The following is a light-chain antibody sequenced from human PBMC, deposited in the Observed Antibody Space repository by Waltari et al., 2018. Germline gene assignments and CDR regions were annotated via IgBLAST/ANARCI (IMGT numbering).Light chain of an antibody. CDR1: KLGDKY. J-gene: IGLJ2*01. CDR2: QDS. Sequence: SYELTQPPSVSVSPGQTASITCSGDKLGDKYACWYQQKPGQSTVLCIYQDSKRPSVLPERFSGSNSGNTATLTISGTQAMDEADYYCQAWDSSTDVVFGGGTKLTVL. CDR3: QAWDSSTDVV. V-gene: IGLV3-1*01.